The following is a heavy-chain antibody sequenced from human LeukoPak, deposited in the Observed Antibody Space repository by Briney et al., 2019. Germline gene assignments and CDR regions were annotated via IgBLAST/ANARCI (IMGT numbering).Heavy chain of an antibody. J-gene: IGHJ3*02. Sequence: GASVKVSCKASGYTFTDHYMHWVRQAPGQGLEWLGWIKPDSGGTNYAQKLQGRVTMTRDTSISTAYMDLSRLTSDDTAVYYCARVGGGAAAVVFDIWGQGTMVTVSS. CDR1: GYTFTDHY. V-gene: IGHV1-2*02. D-gene: IGHD6-13*01. CDR2: IKPDSGGT. CDR3: ARVGGGAAAVVFDI.